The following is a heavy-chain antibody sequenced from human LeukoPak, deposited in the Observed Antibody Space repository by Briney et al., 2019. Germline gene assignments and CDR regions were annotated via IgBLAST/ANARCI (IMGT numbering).Heavy chain of an antibody. CDR2: INPNSGGT. V-gene: IGHV1-2*02. CDR3: ARGRSYYGSGSSPFDP. D-gene: IGHD3-10*01. CDR1: GYTFTGYY. Sequence: ASVKASCKASGYTFTGYYMHWVRQAPGQGLEWMGWINPNSGGTNYAQKFQGRVTMTRDTSISTAYMGLSRLRSDDTAVYYCARGRSYYGSGSSPFDPWDQGTLVTVSS. J-gene: IGHJ5*02.